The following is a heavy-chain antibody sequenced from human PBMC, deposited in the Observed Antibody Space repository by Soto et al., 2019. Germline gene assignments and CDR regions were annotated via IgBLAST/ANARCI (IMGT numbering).Heavy chain of an antibody. Sequence: ASVKVSCKASGYTFTSYDINWVRQATGQGLEWMGWMNPNSGSTGYAQKFQGRVTMTRNTSISTAYMELSSLRSEDTAVYYCARTRGYDHYYCSMDVWGKATTVTVSS. CDR2: MNPNSGST. J-gene: IGHJ6*03. D-gene: IGHD3-3*01. CDR3: ARTRGYDHYYCSMDV. CDR1: GYTFTSYD. V-gene: IGHV1-8*01.